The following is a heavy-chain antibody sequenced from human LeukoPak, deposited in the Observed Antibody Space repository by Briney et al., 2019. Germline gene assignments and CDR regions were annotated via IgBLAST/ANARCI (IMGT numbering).Heavy chain of an antibody. V-gene: IGHV4-34*01. Sequence: SETLSLTCAVYGGSFSGYYWSWIRQPPGKGLEWIGEINHSGSTNYNPSLKSRVTISVDTSKNQFSLKLSSVTAADTAVYYCARGLGLRFLEWLLYRYPSDYWGQGTLVNVSS. CDR1: GGSFSGYY. J-gene: IGHJ4*02. CDR3: ARGLGLRFLEWLLYRYPSDY. CDR2: INHSGST. D-gene: IGHD3-3*01.